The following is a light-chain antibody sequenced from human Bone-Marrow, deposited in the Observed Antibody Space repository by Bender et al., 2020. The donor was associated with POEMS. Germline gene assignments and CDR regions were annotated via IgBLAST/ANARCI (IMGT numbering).Light chain of an antibody. Sequence: QSALTQPRSVSGSPGQSVTISCTGTSDDVAVYNYVSWYQQHPGKAPKLIISEGTKRPSGVSNRFSGSKSGNTASLTISGLQAEDEADYYCAVWDDSLNGWVFGGGTKLTVL. CDR2: EGT. V-gene: IGLV2-11*01. CDR3: AVWDDSLNGWV. CDR1: SDDVAVYNY. J-gene: IGLJ3*02.